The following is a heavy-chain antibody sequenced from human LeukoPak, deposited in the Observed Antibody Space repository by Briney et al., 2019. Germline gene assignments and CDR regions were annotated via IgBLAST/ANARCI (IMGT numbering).Heavy chain of an antibody. J-gene: IGHJ6*03. D-gene: IGHD1-26*01. CDR1: GGSFRGYF. CDR2: ITHNGGT. V-gene: IGHV4-34*01. CDR3: ARGNSGSHWGDHYFYMDV. Sequence: SETLSLTCTVYGGSFRGYFWGWVRQTPGKGLEWLGEITHNGGTNYMPSLSGRVSVFQDVSKNQFSLKLSSVTAADTGVYYCARGNSGSHWGDHYFYMDVWGKGTTVIVSS.